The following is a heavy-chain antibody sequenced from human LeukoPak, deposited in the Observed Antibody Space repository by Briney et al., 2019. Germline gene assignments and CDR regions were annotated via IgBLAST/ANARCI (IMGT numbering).Heavy chain of an antibody. CDR3: AKDYTTKTYYYDS. J-gene: IGHJ4*02. D-gene: IGHD1-14*01. CDR1: GFTFSSYG. CDR2: ISGSGGST. Sequence: GGTLRLSCAASGFTFSSYGMSWVRQAPGRGLEWVSAISGSGGSTYYADSVKGRFTISRDNSKNTLYLQMNSLRAEDTAVYYCAKDYTTKTYYYDSWGQGTLVTVSS. V-gene: IGHV3-23*01.